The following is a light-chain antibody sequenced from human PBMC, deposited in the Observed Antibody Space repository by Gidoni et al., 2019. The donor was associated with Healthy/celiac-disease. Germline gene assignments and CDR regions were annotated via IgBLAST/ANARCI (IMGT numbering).Light chain of an antibody. CDR3: QKYNSAPLGLT. V-gene: IGKV1-27*01. J-gene: IGKJ4*01. CDR1: KGIINY. CDR2: AAS. Sequence: EIQMTQSPSSLSASVGDRVTITCRASKGIINYLAWYQQKPGKVPKLLIYAASTLQSGVPSRFSGSGSGTDFTLTISSLQPEDVATYYCQKYNSAPLGLTFGGGTKVEIK.